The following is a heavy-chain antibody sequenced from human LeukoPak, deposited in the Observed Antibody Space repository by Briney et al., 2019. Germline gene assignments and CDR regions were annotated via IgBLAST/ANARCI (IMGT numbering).Heavy chain of an antibody. CDR1: GGSINSSNYY. CDR2: IYYSGRT. J-gene: IGHJ4*02. CDR3: AREKGEVTNDAFDF. D-gene: IGHD3-16*01. Sequence: PSETLSLTCTVSGGSINSSNYYWGWIRQPPGKGLEWIGSIYYSGRTYYNPSLKSRVTISLDTSENQFSLKLSSMAAADTAVYYCAREKGEVTNDAFDFWGQGTLVTVSS. V-gene: IGHV4-39*07.